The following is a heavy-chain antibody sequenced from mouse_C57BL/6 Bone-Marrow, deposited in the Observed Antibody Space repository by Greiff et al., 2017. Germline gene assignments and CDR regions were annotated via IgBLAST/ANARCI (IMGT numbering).Heavy chain of an antibody. V-gene: IGHV1-54*01. J-gene: IGHJ2*01. CDR1: GYAFTNYL. CDR2: INPGSGGT. CDR3: AVITTVDY. Sequence: LVESGAELVRPGTSVKVSCKASGYAFTNYLIEWVKQRPGQGLEWIGVINPGSGGTNYNEKFKGKATLTADKSSSTAYMQLSSLTSEDSAVYFCAVITTVDYWGQGTTLTVSS. D-gene: IGHD1-1*01.